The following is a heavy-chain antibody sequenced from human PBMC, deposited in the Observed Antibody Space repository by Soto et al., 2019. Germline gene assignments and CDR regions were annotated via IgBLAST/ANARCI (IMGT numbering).Heavy chain of an antibody. CDR2: MWFDGTNK. D-gene: IGHD6-25*01. Sequence: QVQLVESGGGVVQPGKSLRLSCAASGFTFSSYGMHWVRQAPGKGLEWVAVMWFDGTNKYYADSVKGRFTISRDNFKNTRYMQRNSLRAEDTAVYYCARGGYTSGWTFDNWGQGTLVTVSS. J-gene: IGHJ4*02. V-gene: IGHV3-33*01. CDR1: GFTFSSYG. CDR3: ARGGYTSGWTFDN.